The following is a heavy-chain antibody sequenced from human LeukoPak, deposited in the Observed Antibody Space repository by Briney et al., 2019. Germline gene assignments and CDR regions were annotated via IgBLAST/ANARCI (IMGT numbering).Heavy chain of an antibody. D-gene: IGHD3-3*01. CDR3: AKGSWYYDFWSGSSYYYYGMDV. J-gene: IGHJ6*02. CDR1: GFTFSGYA. CDR2: ISGGGGST. V-gene: IGHV3-23*01. Sequence: GGSLRLSCAASGFTFSGYAMSWVGQAPGKGLKGVSAISGGGGSTYYADSVKGRFTISRDNSKNTLYLQMNSLRAEDTAVYYCAKGSWYYDFWSGSSYYYYGMDVWGQGTTVTVSS.